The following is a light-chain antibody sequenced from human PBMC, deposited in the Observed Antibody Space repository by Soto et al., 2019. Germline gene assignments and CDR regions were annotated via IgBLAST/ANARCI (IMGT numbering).Light chain of an antibody. CDR1: RSDVGTYAF. CDR3: TSYAGSNNVV. Sequence: QSVLTQPPSASGSPGQSVTISCTGTRSDVGTYAFVSWYQQHPGKAPKLMIYDVSKRPSGVPDRFSGSKSGNTASLTVSGRQAEDEADYYCTSYAGSNNVVFGGGTKVTVL. J-gene: IGLJ2*01. CDR2: DVS. V-gene: IGLV2-8*01.